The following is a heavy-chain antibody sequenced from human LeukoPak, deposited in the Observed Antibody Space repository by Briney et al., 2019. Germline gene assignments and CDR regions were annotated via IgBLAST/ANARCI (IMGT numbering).Heavy chain of an antibody. V-gene: IGHV4-59*12. J-gene: IGHJ4*02. CDR1: GGSISSYY. CDR2: IYYSGST. CDR3: ASLKSGPSHRPFDY. Sequence: SETLSLTCTVSGGSISSYYWSWIRQPPGKGLEWIGYIYYSGSTNYNPSLKSRVTISVDTSKNQFSLKLSSVTAADTAVYYCASLKSGPSHRPFDYWGQGTLVTVSS. D-gene: IGHD3-3*01.